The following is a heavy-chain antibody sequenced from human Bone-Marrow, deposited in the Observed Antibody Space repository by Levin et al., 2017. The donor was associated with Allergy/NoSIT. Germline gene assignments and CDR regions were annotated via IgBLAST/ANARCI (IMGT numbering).Heavy chain of an antibody. V-gene: IGHV7-4-1*02. Sequence: PGGSLRLSCKASGYSFTTYAMNWVRQAPGQGLEWMGWINTNTGNPMYAQDFTGRFVFSLDTSVSTAYLQISSLKAEDTAVYYCARGGVNPKEYWGQGTLVSVSS. J-gene: IGHJ4*02. D-gene: IGHD3-16*01. CDR1: GYSFTTYA. CDR3: ARGGVNPKEY. CDR2: INTNTGNP.